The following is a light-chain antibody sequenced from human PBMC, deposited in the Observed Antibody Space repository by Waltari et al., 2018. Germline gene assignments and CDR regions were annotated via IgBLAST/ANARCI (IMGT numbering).Light chain of an antibody. CDR1: QSVSRS. V-gene: IGKV3-20*01. J-gene: IGKJ1*01. Sequence: EIVLTQSSGTLSLSPGERVTLSCRASQSVSRSLAWYQQKPGQAPRLLIFAAYSRATGIPGRVSGSGSGTDFSLTISRLEPEDFAVYYCQHYVRLPATFGQGTKVEI. CDR2: AAY. CDR3: QHYVRLPAT.